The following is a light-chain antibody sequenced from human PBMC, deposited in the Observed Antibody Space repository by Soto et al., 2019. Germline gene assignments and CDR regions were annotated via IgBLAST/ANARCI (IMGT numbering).Light chain of an antibody. J-gene: IGKJ1*01. Sequence: DIQMTQSPSSLSASVGDRVTITCRASQSISNYVNWYQQKPGKAPKLLIYAASNLQSGVPLRFSGSRSGTDFTLTISSLQPEDFASYYCQQSYSTWTFGHGTKVDIK. V-gene: IGKV1-39*01. CDR1: QSISNY. CDR2: AAS. CDR3: QQSYSTWT.